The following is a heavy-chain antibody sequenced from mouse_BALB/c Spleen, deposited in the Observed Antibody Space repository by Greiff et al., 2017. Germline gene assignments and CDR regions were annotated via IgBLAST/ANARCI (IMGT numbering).Heavy chain of an antibody. CDR3: ARHNWDRETWFAY. CDR1: GFTFSSYG. CDR2: ISSGGSYT. D-gene: IGHD4-1*01. Sequence: EVMLVESGGDLVKPGGSLKLSCAASGFTFSSYGMSWVRQTPDKGLEWVATISSGGSYTYYPDSVKGRFTISRDNAKNTLYLQMSSLKSEDTAMYYCARHNWDRETWFAYWGQGTLVTVSA. J-gene: IGHJ3*01. V-gene: IGHV5-6*01.